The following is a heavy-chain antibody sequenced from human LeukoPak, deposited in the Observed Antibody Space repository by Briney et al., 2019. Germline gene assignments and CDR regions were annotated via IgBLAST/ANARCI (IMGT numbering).Heavy chain of an antibody. V-gene: IGHV3-7*01. J-gene: IGHJ4*02. D-gene: IGHD6-13*01. CDR1: EFIFSGYW. Sequence: TGGSLRLSCAASEFIFSGYWMNWVRQAPGKGLGWVANIKQDGSEKQYVDSVRGRFTISRDNAKNSLYLQMNSLRVEDTAVYYCARDGFVGAADYWGQGTLVTVSS. CDR3: ARDGFVGAADY. CDR2: IKQDGSEK.